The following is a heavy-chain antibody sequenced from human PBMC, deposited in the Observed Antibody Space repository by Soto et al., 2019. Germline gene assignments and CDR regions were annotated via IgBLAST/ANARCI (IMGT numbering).Heavy chain of an antibody. D-gene: IGHD4-17*01. Sequence: PSETLSLTCTVSGDSVIKYYCNCIRHPSLKGLEWIGRIHSTRSPNYNPSLKSRVTMSVDTSKNQFSLKLNLTSVTAADTAVYYCARSPAYGDYANLDTWGQGTLVTVSS. J-gene: IGHJ5*02. CDR3: ARSPAYGDYANLDT. CDR2: IHSTRSP. CDR1: GDSVIKYY. V-gene: IGHV4-4*07.